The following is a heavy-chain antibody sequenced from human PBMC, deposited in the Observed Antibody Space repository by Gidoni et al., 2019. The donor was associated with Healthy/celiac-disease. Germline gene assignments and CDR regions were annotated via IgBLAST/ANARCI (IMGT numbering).Heavy chain of an antibody. J-gene: IGHJ6*02. CDR2: IVVGSGNT. V-gene: IGHV1-58*01. Sequence: QMQLVQSGPEVTKPGTSVKVSCKAFGFTFTTSAVQWVRQARGQRLEWIGWIVVGSGNTNYAQKFQERVTITRDMYTSTAYMELSSLRSEDTAVYYCAADPGYSGYGLYYYGMDVWGQGTTVTVSS. CDR3: AADPGYSGYGLYYYGMDV. CDR1: GFTFTTSA. D-gene: IGHD5-12*01.